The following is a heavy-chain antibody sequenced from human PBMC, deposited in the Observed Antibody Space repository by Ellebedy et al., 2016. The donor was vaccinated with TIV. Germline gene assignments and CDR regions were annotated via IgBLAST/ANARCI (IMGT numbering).Heavy chain of an antibody. Sequence: SETLSLTCAVYGGSFTSYYWSWIRQPPGKGLEWIGEINHSGSTNYSPSLKSRVTISVDTSKNQFTLKLSSVTAADTAVYYCARFSALAMCFDYWGQGTLVTVSS. CDR1: GGSFTSYY. CDR3: ARFSALAMCFDY. J-gene: IGHJ4*02. V-gene: IGHV4-34*01. D-gene: IGHD2-2*01. CDR2: INHSGST.